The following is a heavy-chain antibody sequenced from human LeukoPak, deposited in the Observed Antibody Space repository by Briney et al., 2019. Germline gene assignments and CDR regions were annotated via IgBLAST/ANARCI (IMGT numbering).Heavy chain of an antibody. V-gene: IGHV3-48*03. D-gene: IGHD6-6*01. CDR1: GFTFSSYE. CDR3: ASRYSSSSETYYYYCMDV. Sequence: GGSLRLSCAASGFTFSSYEMNWVRQAPGKGLEWVSYISSSGSTIYYADSVKGRFTISRDNAKNSLYLQMNSLRAEDTAVYYCASRYSSSSETYYYYCMDVWGKGTTVTVSS. J-gene: IGHJ6*03. CDR2: ISSSGSTI.